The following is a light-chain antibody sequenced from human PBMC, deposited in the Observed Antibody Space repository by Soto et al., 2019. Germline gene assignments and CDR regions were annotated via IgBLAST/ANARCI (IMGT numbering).Light chain of an antibody. CDR1: SSDVGGYNY. V-gene: IGLV2-14*01. J-gene: IGLJ2*01. CDR2: EVS. CDR3: SSYTSSNTVI. Sequence: QSVLTQPASVSGSPGQSITISCTGTSSDVGGYNYVSWYQQHPGKAPKVMIYEVSNRPSGVSNRFSGSKSGNTASLTISGLQAEDEADYYCSSYTSSNTVIVGGGTKVTVL.